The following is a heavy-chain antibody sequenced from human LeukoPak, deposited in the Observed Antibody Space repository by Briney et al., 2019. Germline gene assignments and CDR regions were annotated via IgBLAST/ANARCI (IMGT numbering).Heavy chain of an antibody. V-gene: IGHV4-59*01. Sequence: PSETLSLTCTVSGGSISSYYWSWIRQPPGKGLEWIGYIYYSGSTNYRPSLKSRVTISVDTSKNQFSLNLRSVTAADTAVYYCARTLVRGGDWFDPWGQGTLVTVSS. J-gene: IGHJ5*02. CDR2: IYYSGST. CDR3: ARTLVRGGDWFDP. D-gene: IGHD3-10*01. CDR1: GGSISSYY.